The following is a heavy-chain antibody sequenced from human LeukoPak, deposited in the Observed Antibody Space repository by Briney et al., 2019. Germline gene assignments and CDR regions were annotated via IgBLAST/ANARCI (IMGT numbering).Heavy chain of an antibody. J-gene: IGHJ4*02. V-gene: IGHV3-30*18. CDR1: GFTFSSYG. CDR2: ISYDGSNK. Sequence: GGSLRLSCAASGFTFSSYGMHWVRQAPGKGLEWVAVISYDGSNKNYADPVKGRFTISRDNSRNTLYLQMNSLRAEDTAVYYCAKDRRSWNYYDSSGYYHDYWGQGTLVTVSS. CDR3: AKDRRSWNYYDSSGYYHDY. D-gene: IGHD3-22*01.